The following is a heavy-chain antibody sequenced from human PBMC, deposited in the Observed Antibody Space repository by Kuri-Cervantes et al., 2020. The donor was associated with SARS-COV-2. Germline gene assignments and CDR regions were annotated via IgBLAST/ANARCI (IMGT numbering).Heavy chain of an antibody. Sequence: ASVKVSCKASGYTFTGYYMHWVRQAPGQGLEWMGWINPNSGNTNYAQKFQERVTITRDMSTSTAYMELSSLRSEDTAVYYCAAELYLALWGQGTLVTVSS. J-gene: IGHJ4*02. CDR2: INPNSGNT. CDR3: AAELYLAL. CDR1: GYTFTGYY. D-gene: IGHD2-15*01. V-gene: IGHV1-2*02.